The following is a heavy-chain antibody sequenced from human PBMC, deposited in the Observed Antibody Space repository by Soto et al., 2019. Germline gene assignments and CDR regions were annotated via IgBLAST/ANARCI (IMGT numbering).Heavy chain of an antibody. CDR3: ARGGGYCSSTSCFREYYYYGMDV. CDR2: IIPIFGTA. CDR1: GGTFSSYA. Sequence: QVQLVQSGAEVKKPGSSVKVSCKASGGTFSSYAISWVRQAPGQGLEWMGGIIPIFGTANYAQKFQGRVTITADESMSTAYMELSSLRSEDTAVYYCARGGGYCSSTSCFREYYYYGMDVWGQGTTVTVSS. V-gene: IGHV1-69*01. J-gene: IGHJ6*02. D-gene: IGHD2-2*01.